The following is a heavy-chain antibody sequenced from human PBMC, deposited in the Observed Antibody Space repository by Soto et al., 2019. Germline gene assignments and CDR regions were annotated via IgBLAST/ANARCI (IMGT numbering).Heavy chain of an antibody. J-gene: IGHJ4*02. CDR1: GFTVSSNY. D-gene: IGHD3-22*01. CDR2: IYSGGST. CDR3: ARDGDSSGYLYFDY. Sequence: SCAASGFTVSSNYMSWVRQAPGKGLEWVSVIYSGGSTYYADSVKGRFTISRDNSKNTLYLQMNSLRAEDTAVYYCARDGDSSGYLYFDYWGQGTLVTVSS. V-gene: IGHV3-53*01.